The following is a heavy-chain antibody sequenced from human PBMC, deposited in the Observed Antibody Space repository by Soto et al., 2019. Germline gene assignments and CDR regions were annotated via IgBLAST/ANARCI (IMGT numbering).Heavy chain of an antibody. CDR1: GGTFSSYT. D-gene: IGHD1-26*01. Sequence: QVQLVQSGAEVKKPGSSVTVSCKASGGTFSSYTIGWVRQAPGQGLEWMAGISPIFGTPIYTQKFQDRVTITADDSTMTAYMEMNRLTSEDTAVYYCARVVVGSRLSLDYWGQGTLVTISS. J-gene: IGHJ4*02. CDR3: ARVVVGSRLSLDY. CDR2: ISPIFGTP. V-gene: IGHV1-69*01.